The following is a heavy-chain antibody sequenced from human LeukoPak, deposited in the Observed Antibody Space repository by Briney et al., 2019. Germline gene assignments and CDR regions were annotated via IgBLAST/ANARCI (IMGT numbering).Heavy chain of an antibody. J-gene: IGHJ5*02. CDR3: ARVSGINMVRGVIMSDHWFDP. CDR2: IYYSGST. Sequence: SETLSLTCTVSGGSISSSSYYWGWIRQPPGKGLEWIGSIYYSGSTYYNPSLKSQVTISVDTSKNQFSLKLSSVTAEDTAVYYCARVSGINMVRGVIMSDHWFDPWGQGTLVTVSS. V-gene: IGHV4-39*07. CDR1: GGSISSSSYY. D-gene: IGHD3-10*01.